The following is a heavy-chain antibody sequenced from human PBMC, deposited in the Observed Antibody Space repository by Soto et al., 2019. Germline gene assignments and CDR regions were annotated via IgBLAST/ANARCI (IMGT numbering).Heavy chain of an antibody. Sequence: ASETLSLTCTVSGGSINTFYWSWVRQPAGKGLEWIGRIFSSGSTSFNPSLESRVAMSVDTSKNHFSLNLSSVTAADMAVYYCAREGPYSAYNFAHGIQLWSFDFWGQGALVTVSS. J-gene: IGHJ4*02. CDR1: GGSINTFY. CDR2: IFSSGST. CDR3: AREGPYSAYNFAHGIQLWSFDF. V-gene: IGHV4-4*07. D-gene: IGHD5-12*01.